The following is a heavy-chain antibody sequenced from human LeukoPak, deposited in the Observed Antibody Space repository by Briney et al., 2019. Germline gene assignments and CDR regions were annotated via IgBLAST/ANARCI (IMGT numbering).Heavy chain of an antibody. CDR3: AKADISWPRCFDY. Sequence: PGGSLRLSCAASGFTFSSYAMSWVRQAPGKGLQWVSAISGSGGSTYYADSVKSRFTISRDNSKNTLYLQMNSLRAEDTAVYYCAKADISWPRCFDYWGQGTLVTVSS. V-gene: IGHV3-23*01. CDR1: GFTFSSYA. CDR2: ISGSGGST. J-gene: IGHJ4*02. D-gene: IGHD3-9*01.